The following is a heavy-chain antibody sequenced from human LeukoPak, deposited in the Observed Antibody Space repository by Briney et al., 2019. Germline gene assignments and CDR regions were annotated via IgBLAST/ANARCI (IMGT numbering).Heavy chain of an antibody. CDR2: IRYDGSNK. J-gene: IGHJ4*02. D-gene: IGHD2-2*02. CDR3: AKDRIAVVPAAIGDY. CDR1: GFTFSSYA. Sequence: GGSLRLSCAASGFTFSSYAMSWVRQAPGKGLEWVAFIRYDGSNKYYADSVKGRFTITRDNSKNTLYLQMNSLRVEDTAVYYCAKDRIAVVPAAIGDYWGQGTLVTVSS. V-gene: IGHV3-30*02.